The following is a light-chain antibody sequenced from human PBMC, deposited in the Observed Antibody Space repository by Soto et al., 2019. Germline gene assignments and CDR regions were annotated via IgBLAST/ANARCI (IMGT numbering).Light chain of an antibody. CDR2: DAS. CDR3: TTRSTLHRLT. CDR1: QSVSRY. J-gene: IGKJ4*01. Sequence: EIVLTQSPATLSLSPGERATLSCRASQSVSRYLAWYQQRAGQAPRLLIFDASNRATGIPARFSGGGSGTDCPLTISSPVPEDLESYDCTTRSTLHRLTFGVGTKVEIK. V-gene: IGKV3-11*01.